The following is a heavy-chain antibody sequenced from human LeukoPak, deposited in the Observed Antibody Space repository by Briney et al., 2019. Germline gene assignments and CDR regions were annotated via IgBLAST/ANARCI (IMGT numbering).Heavy chain of an antibody. CDR2: ISVYNGNT. V-gene: IGHV1-18*01. Sequence: ASVKVSCKASGYTFSSYGFSWVRQAPGQGLEWMGWISVYNGNTNYAQKFQGRVTMTTDTSTRTAFMEPRSLRSDDTAVYFCARDEGSGYDSLDYWGQGTLVTVSS. CDR1: GYTFSSYG. J-gene: IGHJ4*02. CDR3: ARDEGSGYDSLDY. D-gene: IGHD5-12*01.